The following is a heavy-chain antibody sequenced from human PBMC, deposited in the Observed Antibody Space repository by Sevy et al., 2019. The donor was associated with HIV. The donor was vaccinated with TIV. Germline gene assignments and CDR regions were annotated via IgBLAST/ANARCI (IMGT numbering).Heavy chain of an antibody. CDR1: GYTFTDYY. D-gene: IGHD3-10*01. CDR2: INPISGGT. Sequence: ASVKVSCKASGYTFTDYYVHWVRQAPGQGLEWMGRINPISGGTNYAQKFQGRVTMTRGTSISTAYMELSSLRSDDTAVYYCARAQNRDGGSVNYWGQGTLVTVSS. V-gene: IGHV1-2*06. CDR3: ARAQNRDGGSVNY. J-gene: IGHJ4*02.